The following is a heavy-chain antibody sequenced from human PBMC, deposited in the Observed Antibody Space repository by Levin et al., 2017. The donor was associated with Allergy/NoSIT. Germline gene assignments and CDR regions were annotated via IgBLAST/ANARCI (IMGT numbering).Heavy chain of an antibody. CDR3: ARHNSSSSWYGLWFDP. J-gene: IGHJ5*02. V-gene: IGHV4-39*01. CDR2: IYYSGST. CDR1: GGSISSSSYY. Sequence: SQTLSLTCTVSGGSISSSSYYWGWIRQPPGKGLEWIGSIYYSGSTYYNPSLKSRVTISVDTSKNQFSLKLSSVTAADTAVYYCARHNSSSSWYGLWFDPWGQGTLVTVSS. D-gene: IGHD6-13*01.